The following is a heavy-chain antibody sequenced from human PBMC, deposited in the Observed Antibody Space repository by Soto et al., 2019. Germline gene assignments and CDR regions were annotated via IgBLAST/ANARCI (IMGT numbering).Heavy chain of an antibody. CDR2: MNPNSGNT. Sequence: QVQLVQSGAEVKKPGASVKVSCEASGYTFTSYDINWVRQATGQGLEWMGWMNPNSGNTGYAQRFQGRVTMTRNTSISTAYMELSSLRSEAPAVYYWARSTNDYGDRHWGQGPLVNVSS. J-gene: IGHJ4*02. CDR3: ARSTNDYGDRH. D-gene: IGHD4-17*01. V-gene: IGHV1-8*01. CDR1: GYTFTSYD.